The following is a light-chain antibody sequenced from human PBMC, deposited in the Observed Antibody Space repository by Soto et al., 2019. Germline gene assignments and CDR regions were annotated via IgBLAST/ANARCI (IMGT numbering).Light chain of an antibody. CDR2: DVS. Sequence: QSVLTQPASVSGSPGQSITISCTGTSSDVGGYNYVSWYQQYPGKAPKLMIYDVSNRPSGVPDRFSGSKSGNTASLTISGLQAEDEADYYCSSYTNSNTLVFGTGTKVTVL. V-gene: IGLV2-14*01. CDR3: SSYTNSNTLV. CDR1: SSDVGGYNY. J-gene: IGLJ1*01.